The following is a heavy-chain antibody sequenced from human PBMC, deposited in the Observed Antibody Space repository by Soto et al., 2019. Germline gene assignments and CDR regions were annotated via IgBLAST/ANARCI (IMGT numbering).Heavy chain of an antibody. CDR3: VRANGGKFDRRGYSHNWFDP. D-gene: IGHD5-18*01. J-gene: IGHJ5*02. CDR2: INAGNGNT. Sequence: ASVKVSCKTAGYANTRYAMHWVRQAPGQRLEWMGWINAGNGNTKYSQKFQGRVTITRDTSASTAYMELSSLRSEDTAVYYCVRANGGKFDRRGYSHNWFDPWGQGTLVTVSS. CDR1: GYANTRYA. V-gene: IGHV1-3*01.